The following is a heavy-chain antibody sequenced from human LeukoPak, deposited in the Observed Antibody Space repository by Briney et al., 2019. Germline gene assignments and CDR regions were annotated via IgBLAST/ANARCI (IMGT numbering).Heavy chain of an antibody. CDR2: IYYSGST. V-gene: IGHV4-31*03. J-gene: IGHJ4*02. CDR3: ASSDTAVVKIDY. CDR1: GGSISSGGYY. Sequence: SETLSLTCTVSGGSISSGGYYWSWIRQHPGKGLEWIGYIYYSGSTYYNPSLKSRVTISVDTSRNQFSLKLSSVTAADTAVYYCASSDTAVVKIDYWGQGILVTVSS. D-gene: IGHD5-18*01.